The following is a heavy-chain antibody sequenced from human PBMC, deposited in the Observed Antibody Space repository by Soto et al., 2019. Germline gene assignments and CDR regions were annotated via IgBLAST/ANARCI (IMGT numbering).Heavy chain of an antibody. CDR3: ARVRLCIAVSDAVDV. V-gene: IGHV3-30*14. D-gene: IGHD6-19*01. CDR1: GFTFSDYV. Sequence: QVRLVESGGGVVQPGTSLRLSCAASGFTFSDYVIHWVRQAAGKGLEWVASMTCDGATEYYADSVKGRFTMSRDNSKRALSLQMNSLRPDDSAVYSCARVRLCIAVSDAVDVWGQVTTVTVSS. J-gene: IGHJ3*01. CDR2: MTCDGATE.